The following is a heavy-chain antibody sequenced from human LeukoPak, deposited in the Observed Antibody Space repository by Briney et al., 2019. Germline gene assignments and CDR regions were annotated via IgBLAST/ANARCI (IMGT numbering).Heavy chain of an antibody. Sequence: SETLSLTCTVPGGSISSYYWSWIRQPPGKGLEWIGYIYYSGGANYNPSLKSRVTMSVDTSKNQFSLKLSSMTAADTAVYYCARDCSSTTCPKLDYWGQGTLVTVSS. CDR2: IYYSGGA. CDR3: ARDCSSTTCPKLDY. V-gene: IGHV4-59*01. J-gene: IGHJ4*02. D-gene: IGHD2-2*01. CDR1: GGSISSYY.